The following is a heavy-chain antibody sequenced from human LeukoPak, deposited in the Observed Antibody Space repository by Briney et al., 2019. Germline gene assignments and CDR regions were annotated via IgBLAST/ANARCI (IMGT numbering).Heavy chain of an antibody. Sequence: PGGSLRLSCAASGFTVSSNYMSWVRQAPGKGLEWVSVIYSGGSREGPIHHLQRQFQEHAVSSNERLRAEDTAVYYCARASLSSRTEYFQHWGQGTLVTVSS. V-gene: IGHV3-53*01. CDR2: IYSGGS. J-gene: IGHJ1*01. CDR3: ARASLSSRTEYFQH. D-gene: IGHD6-13*01. CDR1: GFTVSSNY.